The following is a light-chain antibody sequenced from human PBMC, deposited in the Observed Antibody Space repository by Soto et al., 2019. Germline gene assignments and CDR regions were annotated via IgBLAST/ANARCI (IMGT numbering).Light chain of an antibody. V-gene: IGKV3-20*01. CDR2: GAS. J-gene: IGKJ5*01. CDR3: QQYGSSPLVT. CDR1: QSVSSSY. Sequence: EIVLTQSPGTLSLSPGERVTLSCRASQSVSSSYLAWYQQRPGQPPRLLIYGASSRATGIPDRFSGSGSGTDFTLTIRRLEPEDFAVYYCQQYGSSPLVTFGQGTRLEIK.